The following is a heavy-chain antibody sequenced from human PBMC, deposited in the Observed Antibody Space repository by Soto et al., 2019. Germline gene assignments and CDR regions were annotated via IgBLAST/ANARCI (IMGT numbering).Heavy chain of an antibody. D-gene: IGHD2-8*01. Sequence: PGGSLRLSCAASVFTFSTYAMSWVRQAPGKGLEWVSSISSSSSYVYYADSVKGRFTISRDNAKNSLYLQMNSLRAEDTAVYYCARDLLVWATNGVNYYYGMDVWGQGTTVTVSS. V-gene: IGHV3-21*01. CDR2: ISSSSSYV. J-gene: IGHJ6*02. CDR3: ARDLLVWATNGVNYYYGMDV. CDR1: VFTFSTYA.